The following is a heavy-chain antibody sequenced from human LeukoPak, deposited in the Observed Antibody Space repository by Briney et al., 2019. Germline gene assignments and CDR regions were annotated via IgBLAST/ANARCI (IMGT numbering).Heavy chain of an antibody. CDR3: ATTITMVRGVRPYYYYYGMDV. D-gene: IGHD3-10*01. CDR1: GFTFSSYW. CDR2: IKQDGSEK. V-gene: IGHV3-7*01. J-gene: IGHJ6*02. Sequence: GGSLRLSCAASGFTFSSYWMSWVRQAPGKGLEWVANIKQDGSEKYYVDSVKGRFTISRDNAKNSLYLQMNSLRAEDTAVYYCATTITMVRGVRPYYYYYGMDVWGQGTTDTVSS.